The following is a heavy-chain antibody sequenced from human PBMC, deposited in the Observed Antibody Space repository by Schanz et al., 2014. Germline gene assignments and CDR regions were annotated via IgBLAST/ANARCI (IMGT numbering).Heavy chain of an antibody. CDR2: ISASGGTT. CDR1: GFTFSAYA. V-gene: IGHV3-23*04. D-gene: IGHD5-12*01. CDR3: ARKVVATIGGYYDN. Sequence: VQLVDSGGGLVKPGGSLRLSCAASGFTFSAYAMTWVRQIPGKGLEWVSAISASGGTTYYADSVRGRFTISRDNAENTLFLQMNSLRAEDTAVYYCARKVVATIGGYYDNWGQGTLVIVSS. J-gene: IGHJ4*02.